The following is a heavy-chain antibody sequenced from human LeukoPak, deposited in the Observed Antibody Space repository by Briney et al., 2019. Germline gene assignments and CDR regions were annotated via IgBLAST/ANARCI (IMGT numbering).Heavy chain of an antibody. CDR1: GFTFSSYA. CDR2: ISYDGNKK. CDR3: ARDRGELLLNWFDP. Sequence: PGGSLRLSCAASGFTFSSYATHWVRQAPGKGLEWVAVISYDGNKKYYADSVKGRFTISRDNSKNTLYLQMDSLRAEDTAVYYCARDRGELLLNWFDPWGQGTLVTVSS. J-gene: IGHJ5*02. V-gene: IGHV3-30-3*01. D-gene: IGHD3-10*01.